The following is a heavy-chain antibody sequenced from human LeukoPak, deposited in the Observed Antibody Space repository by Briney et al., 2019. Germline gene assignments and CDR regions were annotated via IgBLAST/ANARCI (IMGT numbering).Heavy chain of an antibody. CDR1: GFTFSSYS. D-gene: IGHD5-18*01. V-gene: IGHV3-21*01. Sequence: GFLRLSCAASGFTFSSYSLNWVRPAPGEGLEWVSFISTSSSYIYYADSVKGRFTISRDNARNSLYLHMNSLRAEDTAVYYCARDLGGYSYGSHFDYWGQGTLVTVSS. CDR2: ISTSSSYI. CDR3: ARDLGGYSYGSHFDY. J-gene: IGHJ4*02.